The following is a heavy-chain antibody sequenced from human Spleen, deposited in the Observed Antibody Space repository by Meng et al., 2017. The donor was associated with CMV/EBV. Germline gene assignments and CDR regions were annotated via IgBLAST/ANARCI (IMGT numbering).Heavy chain of an antibody. CDR1: GGSISSGDYC. D-gene: IGHD3-16*02. CDR3: ARVRGSVSVWGSYRTFDY. J-gene: IGHJ4*02. V-gene: IGHV4-30-4*08. Sequence: QVQLQAPGPGLVKPSQTLPLPCTSSGGSISSGDYCWSWIRQPPGKGLGWIGYIYYSGSTYYNPSPKSRVTISVDTSKNQFSLKLSSVTAADTAVYYCARVRGSVSVWGSYRTFDYWGQGTLVTVSS. CDR2: IYYSGST.